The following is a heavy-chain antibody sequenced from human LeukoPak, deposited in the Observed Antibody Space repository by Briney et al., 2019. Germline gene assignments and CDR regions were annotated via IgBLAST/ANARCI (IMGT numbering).Heavy chain of an antibody. Sequence: PGGSLRLSCAASGFTFSDYYMSWIRQAPGKGLEWVSYISSSGNTIYYADSVKGRFTISRDNAKNSLYLQMNSLRAEDTAVYYCARATRGSLTQYFDYWGQGTLVTVSS. V-gene: IGHV3-11*01. CDR2: ISSSGNTI. CDR1: GFTFSDYY. D-gene: IGHD3-10*01. CDR3: ARATRGSLTQYFDY. J-gene: IGHJ4*02.